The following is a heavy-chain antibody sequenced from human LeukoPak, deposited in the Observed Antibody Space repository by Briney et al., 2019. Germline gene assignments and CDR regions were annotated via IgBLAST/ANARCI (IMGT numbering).Heavy chain of an antibody. J-gene: IGHJ6*03. CDR2: IRYDGSNK. CDR3: ARHNWGGYYYFMDV. D-gene: IGHD7-27*01. CDR1: GFTFSSYG. V-gene: IGHV3-30*02. Sequence: GGSLRLSCAASGFTFSSYGMHWVRQAPGKGLEWVAFIRYDGSNKYYADSVRGRFTISRDNSKNTLYLQMNSLRVEDTAVYYCARHNWGGYYYFMDVWGKGTTVTVSS.